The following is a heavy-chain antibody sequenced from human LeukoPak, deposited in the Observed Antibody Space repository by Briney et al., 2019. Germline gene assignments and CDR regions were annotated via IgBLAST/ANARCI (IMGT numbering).Heavy chain of an antibody. V-gene: IGHV4-34*01. CDR2: INHSGRT. D-gene: IGHD6-13*01. CDR3: ARSGPSYSSSQGTVDY. CDR1: GGSFIGYY. J-gene: IGHJ4*02. Sequence: SETLSLTCAVYGGSFIGYYWSCMPHPPGKGLEWIGEINHSGRTNYNPSLKSRVTISVDTSKNQFSLKLSSVTAADTAVYYCARSGPSYSSSQGTVDYWGQGTLVTVSS.